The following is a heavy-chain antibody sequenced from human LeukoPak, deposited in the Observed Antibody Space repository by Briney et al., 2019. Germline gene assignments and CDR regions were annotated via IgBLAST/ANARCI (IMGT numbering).Heavy chain of an antibody. Sequence: GGSLRLSCAASGFTFSTYGMHWVRQAPGKRLEWVTFIRYDGSNKYYADSVKGRFTISRDNSKNTLYLQMNSLRAEDTAVYYCARENPAYYYDSSGYDYFDYWGQGTLVTVSS. D-gene: IGHD3-22*01. CDR2: IRYDGSNK. J-gene: IGHJ4*02. V-gene: IGHV3-30*02. CDR3: ARENPAYYYDSSGYDYFDY. CDR1: GFTFSTYG.